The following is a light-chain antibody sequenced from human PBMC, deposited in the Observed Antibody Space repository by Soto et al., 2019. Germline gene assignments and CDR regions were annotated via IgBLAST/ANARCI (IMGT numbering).Light chain of an antibody. Sequence: QSALTQPASVSGSPGQSITISCTGTSSDVGGYNYVSWYQQHPGKAPKLMIYDVSNRPSGVSNRFSGSMSGNTASLTISGPQAEDEADYYCSSYTSSSTLVFGTGTKLTVL. CDR2: DVS. CDR1: SSDVGGYNY. J-gene: IGLJ1*01. CDR3: SSYTSSSTLV. V-gene: IGLV2-14*01.